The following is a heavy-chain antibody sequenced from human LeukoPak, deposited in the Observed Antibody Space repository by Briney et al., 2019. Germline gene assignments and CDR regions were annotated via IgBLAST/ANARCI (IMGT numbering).Heavy chain of an antibody. CDR1: GGTFSSYA. CDR2: IIPIFGTA. J-gene: IGHJ4*02. D-gene: IGHD3-3*02. Sequence: ASVKVSCKASGGTFSSYAISWVRQAPGQGLEWMGGIIPIFGTANYAQKFQGRVTMTRDTSTSTVYMELSSLRSEDTAVYYCARVGKLEGYFDYWGQGTLVTVSS. CDR3: ARVGKLEGYFDY. V-gene: IGHV1-69*05.